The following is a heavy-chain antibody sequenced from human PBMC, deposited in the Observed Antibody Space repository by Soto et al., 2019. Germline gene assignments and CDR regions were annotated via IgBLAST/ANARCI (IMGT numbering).Heavy chain of an antibody. V-gene: IGHV1-24*01. Sequence: ASVKVSCKVSGYTLTELSMHWVRQAPGKGLEWMGGFDPEDGETIYAQKFQGRVIMTEDTSTDTAYMELSSLRSEDTAVYYCATGLIVVVTATLDYWGQGTLVTVSS. CDR3: ATGLIVVVTATLDY. D-gene: IGHD2-21*02. CDR2: FDPEDGET. J-gene: IGHJ4*02. CDR1: GYTLTELS.